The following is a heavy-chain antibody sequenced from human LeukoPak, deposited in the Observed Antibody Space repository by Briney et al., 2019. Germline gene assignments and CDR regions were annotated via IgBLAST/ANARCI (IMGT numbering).Heavy chain of an antibody. V-gene: IGHV1-69*04. CDR1: GGTFSIYA. CDR2: IIPILGIA. J-gene: IGHJ4*02. D-gene: IGHD3-22*01. Sequence: ASVNVSCKASGGTFSIYAISWVRQAPGQGLEWMGRIIPILGIANYAQRFQGRVTITADKSTSSAYMELSSLRSEDTAVYYCAVVTMTDYYFDYWGQGTLVTVSS. CDR3: AVVTMTDYYFDY.